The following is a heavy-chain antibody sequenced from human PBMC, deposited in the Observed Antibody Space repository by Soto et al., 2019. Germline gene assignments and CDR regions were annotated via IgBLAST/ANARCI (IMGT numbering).Heavy chain of an antibody. CDR3: AREVSYYYDSSGYSIDY. CDR2: ISAYNGNT. D-gene: IGHD3-22*01. J-gene: IGHJ4*02. V-gene: IGHV1-18*01. CDR1: GYTFTSYG. Sequence: ASVKVSCKASGYTFTSYGISWVRQAPGQGLEWMGWISAYNGNTNYAQKLQGRVTMTTDTSTSTAYMELRSLRSDDTAVYYCAREVSYYYDSSGYSIDYWGQGTLVTVSS.